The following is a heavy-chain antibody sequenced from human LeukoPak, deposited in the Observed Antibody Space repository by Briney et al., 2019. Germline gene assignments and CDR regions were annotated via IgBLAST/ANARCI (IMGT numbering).Heavy chain of an antibody. CDR3: ARARYDFWSGYPRYYFDY. CDR2: IYTSGST. D-gene: IGHD3-3*01. Sequence: SQTLSLTCTVSGGSISSGSYYWSWIRQPAGKGLEWIGRIYTSGSTNYNPSLKSRVTISVDTSKNQFSLKLSSVTAADTAVYYCARARYDFWSGYPRYYFDYWGQGTLVTVSS. CDR1: GGSISSGSYY. J-gene: IGHJ4*02. V-gene: IGHV4-61*02.